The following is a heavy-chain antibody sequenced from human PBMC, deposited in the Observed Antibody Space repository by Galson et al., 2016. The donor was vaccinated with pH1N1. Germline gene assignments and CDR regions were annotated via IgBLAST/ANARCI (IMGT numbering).Heavy chain of an antibody. D-gene: IGHD4-23*01. V-gene: IGHV1-69*04. CDR1: GGTFSTYV. J-gene: IGHJ5*02. CDR2: IVPITGVT. CDR3: APGGDDYGGNPHWFDP. Sequence: SVKVSCKASGGTFSTYVIIWVRQAPGQGLEWMGRIVPITGVTNYAQKFQDRVTITADESTSTAYMELSSLRSGDTGVYYCAPGGDDYGGNPHWFDPWGQGTLVTVSS.